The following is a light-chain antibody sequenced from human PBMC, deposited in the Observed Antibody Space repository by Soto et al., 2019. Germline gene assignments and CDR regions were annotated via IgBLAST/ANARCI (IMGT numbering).Light chain of an antibody. Sequence: SYELTQPPSVSVAPGQTARLSCGGNNIGTKSVHWYQQMPGQAPVLAVYDDSDRPSGIPERFSGSNSGNTATLTISRVEAGDEADYYCQVWDSSSDPPGLFGGGTQLTVL. CDR3: QVWDSSSDPPGL. CDR2: DDS. V-gene: IGLV3-21*02. J-gene: IGLJ2*01. CDR1: NIGTKS.